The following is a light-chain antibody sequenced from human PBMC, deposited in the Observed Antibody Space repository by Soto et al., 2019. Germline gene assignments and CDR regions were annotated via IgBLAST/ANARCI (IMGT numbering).Light chain of an antibody. Sequence: SVLTQPPSASRTPGQRVTISCSGSSSNIGSNTVNWYQQLPGTAPKLLIYSTYQRPSGVPDRFSGSKSGNLASLAISGLQSEDEADYYCAAWDDSLNGFYVFGTGTKVTVL. V-gene: IGLV1-44*01. CDR3: AAWDDSLNGFYV. CDR2: STY. J-gene: IGLJ1*01. CDR1: SSNIGSNT.